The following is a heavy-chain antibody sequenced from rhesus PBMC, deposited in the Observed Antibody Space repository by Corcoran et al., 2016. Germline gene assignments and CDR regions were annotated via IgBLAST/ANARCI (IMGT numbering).Heavy chain of an antibody. CDR3: TYFDY. J-gene: IGHJ4*01. V-gene: IGHV3-119*01. CDR1: GFPFSSYW. CDR2: ISRDGSRT. Sequence: EVQLVESGGGLVQPGGSLRLSCAASGFPFSSYWMYWVRQATGKGVEWVSRISRDGSRTYYTVSVKGRLTISRENAKNSLYLQMNSLRPEDTAVYYCTYFDYWGQGVLVTVSS.